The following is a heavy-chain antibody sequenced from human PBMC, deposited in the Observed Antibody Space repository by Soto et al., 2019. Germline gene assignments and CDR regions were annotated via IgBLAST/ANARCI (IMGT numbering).Heavy chain of an antibody. Sequence: QVQLQESGPGLVKPSETLSLTCTVSGGSISSYYWSWIRQPPGKGLEWIGYIYYSGSTNYNPSRKSRVTIPVDTSKIQFSLKLRSVNAADTAVYYCARRYGALFDYWGQGTLVTVSS. V-gene: IGHV4-59*08. CDR1: GGSISSYY. J-gene: IGHJ4*02. D-gene: IGHD4-17*01. CDR3: ARRYGALFDY. CDR2: IYYSGST.